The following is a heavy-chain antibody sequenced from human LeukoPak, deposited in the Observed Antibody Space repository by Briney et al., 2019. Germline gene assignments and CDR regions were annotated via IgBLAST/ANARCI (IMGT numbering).Heavy chain of an antibody. D-gene: IGHD5-24*01. V-gene: IGHV3-48*03. J-gene: IGHJ4*02. CDR3: AKSVLVGDGFGYFDY. Sequence: GGSLRLSCAASGFTFSSYEMNWVRQAPGKGLEWVSYISSSGSTIYYADSVKGRFTISRDNSKNTLYLQMNSLRAEDTAVYYCAKSVLVGDGFGYFDYWGQGTLVTVSS. CDR1: GFTFSSYE. CDR2: ISSSGSTI.